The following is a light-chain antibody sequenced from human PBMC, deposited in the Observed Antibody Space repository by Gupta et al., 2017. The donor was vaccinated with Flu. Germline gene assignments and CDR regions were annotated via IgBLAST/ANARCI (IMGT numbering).Light chain of an antibody. CDR1: QNSDSW. Sequence: PSTLSASVGERVTITCRASQNSDSWLDWYQQKPGKAPKLLIYKASNIESGVPSRFSGSGSGTEFTLTISSRQPEDFATYYCQQQSSYPWTFGQGTKVEIK. V-gene: IGKV1-5*03. CDR2: KAS. J-gene: IGKJ1*01. CDR3: QQQSSYPWT.